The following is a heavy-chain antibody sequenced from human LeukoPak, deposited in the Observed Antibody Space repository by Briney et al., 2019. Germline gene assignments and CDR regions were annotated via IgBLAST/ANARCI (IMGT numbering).Heavy chain of an antibody. CDR3: AKNIIAAAGMMDY. V-gene: IGHV3-23*01. J-gene: IGHJ4*02. CDR1: GFTFSSYA. Sequence: QPGGSLRLSGAASGFTFSSYAMSWVRQAPGKGLEWVSVISGSGGDTYYADSVKGRFTISRDNSKNTLYLQMNTLRAEDTAVYYCAKNIIAAAGMMDYWGQGTLVTVSS. CDR2: ISGSGGDT. D-gene: IGHD6-13*01.